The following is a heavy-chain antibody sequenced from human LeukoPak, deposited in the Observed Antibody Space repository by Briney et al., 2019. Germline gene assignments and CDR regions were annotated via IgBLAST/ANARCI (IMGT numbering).Heavy chain of an antibody. CDR3: VRGGSNYGIIIYSRYFAY. V-gene: IGHV3-23*01. Sequence: PGGSLRLSCAASGFTFSSYAMSWVRQAPGKGLEWVSAISSSGGVTYYADSVKGRFTFSRDNSKNTLYLQMNSLRAEDTAVYYCVRGGSNYGIIIYSRYFAYWGQGTLVTVSS. D-gene: IGHD3-16*01. CDR1: GFTFSSYA. CDR2: ISSSGGVT. J-gene: IGHJ4*02.